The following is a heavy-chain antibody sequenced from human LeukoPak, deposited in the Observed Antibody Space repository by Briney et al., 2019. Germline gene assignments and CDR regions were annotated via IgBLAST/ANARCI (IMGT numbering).Heavy chain of an antibody. Sequence: PGGSLRLSCAASGFTFSSYSMNWVRQAPGKGLEWVSSISSSSYIYYADSVKGRFTISRDNAKNSLYLQMNSLRAEDTAVYYCARDPIYCSGGSCQLGYWGQGTLVTVSS. D-gene: IGHD2-15*01. CDR1: GFTFSSYS. V-gene: IGHV3-21*01. CDR3: ARDPIYCSGGSCQLGY. CDR2: ISSSSYI. J-gene: IGHJ4*02.